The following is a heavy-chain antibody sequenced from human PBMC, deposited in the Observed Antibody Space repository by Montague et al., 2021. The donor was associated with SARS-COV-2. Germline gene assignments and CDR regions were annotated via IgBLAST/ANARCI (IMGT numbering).Heavy chain of an antibody. D-gene: IGHD6-13*01. CDR2: VYHNGNT. CDR3: ARGWAFDP. V-gene: IGHV4-59*11. Sequence: SETLSLTCTVSGGSTASHYWNWIRQSPGKGPEWIGYVYHNGNTKCNPSLQSRVTISMDTSGNQFSLRLTSVPAADTAVYFCARGWAFDPWGQGRVVTVSS. J-gene: IGHJ3*01. CDR1: GGSTASHY.